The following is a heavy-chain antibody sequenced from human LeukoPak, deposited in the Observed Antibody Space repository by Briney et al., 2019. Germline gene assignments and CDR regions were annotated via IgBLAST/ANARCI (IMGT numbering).Heavy chain of an antibody. J-gene: IGHJ4*02. CDR2: TYYRSKWYN. CDR1: GDSVSSNSAA. Sequence: SQTLSLTCAISGDSVSSNSAAWNWIRQSPSRGLEWLGRTYYRSKWYNDYAVSVKSRITINPDTAKNQFSLQLNSVTPEDTAVYYCAGAAYYYDSRNYPYFDYWGQGILVTVSS. V-gene: IGHV6-1*01. D-gene: IGHD3-22*01. CDR3: AGAAYYYDSRNYPYFDY.